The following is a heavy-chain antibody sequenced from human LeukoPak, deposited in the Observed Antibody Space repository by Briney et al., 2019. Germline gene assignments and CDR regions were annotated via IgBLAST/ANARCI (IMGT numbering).Heavy chain of an antibody. J-gene: IGHJ5*02. CDR2: IYYSGST. V-gene: IGHV4-59*01. Sequence: GSLRLSCAASGFTFSSYEMNWVRQAPGKGLEWIGYIYYSGSTNYNPSLKSRVTISVDTSKNQFSLKLSSVTAADTAVYYCARDLNQNWFDPWGQGTLVTVSS. CDR3: ARDLNQNWFDP. CDR1: GFTFSSYE.